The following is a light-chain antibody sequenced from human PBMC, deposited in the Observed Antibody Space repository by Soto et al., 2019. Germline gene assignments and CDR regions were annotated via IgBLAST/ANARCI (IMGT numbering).Light chain of an antibody. V-gene: IGKV3-11*01. Sequence: EIVLTQSPATLSLSPGERATLSCRASQSVNSYLAWYRQKPGQAPRLLIYDASNRATGIPARFSGSGSGTDFTLTISSLEPEDFAVYYCQQRSIWPWTFGQGTRWISN. J-gene: IGKJ1*01. CDR1: QSVNSY. CDR2: DAS. CDR3: QQRSIWPWT.